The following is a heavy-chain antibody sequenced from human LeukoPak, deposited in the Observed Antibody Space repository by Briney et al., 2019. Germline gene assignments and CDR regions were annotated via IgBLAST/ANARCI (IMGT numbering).Heavy chain of an antibody. CDR2: ISWNSGSI. D-gene: IGHD6-19*01. J-gene: IGHJ4*02. V-gene: IGHV3-9*01. CDR1: GFTFDDYA. CDR3: AKDNSHSSGWYYFDY. Sequence: PGRSLRLSCAASGFTFDDYAMHWVRQAPGKGLEWVSGISWNSGSIGYADSVKGRFTISRDNAKNSLYLQMNSLRAEDTALYYCAKDNSHSSGWYYFDYWGQGTLVTVSS.